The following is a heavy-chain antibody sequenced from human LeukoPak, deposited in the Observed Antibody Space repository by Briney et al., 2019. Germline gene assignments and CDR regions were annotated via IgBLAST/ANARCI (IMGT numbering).Heavy chain of an antibody. CDR2: IWYDGSNK. Sequence: PGRSLRLSCAASGFTFSSYGMHWVRQAPGKGLEWVAVIWYDGSNKYYADSVKGRITISRDNSKNTLYLQMNSLRAEDTAVYYCARGRDTMVRGVILTFDPWGQGTLVTVSS. J-gene: IGHJ5*02. D-gene: IGHD3-10*01. CDR1: GFTFSSYG. V-gene: IGHV3-33*01. CDR3: ARGRDTMVRGVILTFDP.